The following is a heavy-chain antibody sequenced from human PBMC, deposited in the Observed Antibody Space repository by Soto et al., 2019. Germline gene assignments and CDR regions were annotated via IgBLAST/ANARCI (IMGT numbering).Heavy chain of an antibody. CDR3: ASAGGLGAVAADY. J-gene: IGHJ4*02. Sequence: QLQLQESGSGLVKPSQTLSLTCAVSGGSISSGGYSWSWIRQPPGKGLEWIGYIYHSGSTYYNPSLKGRVTISVDRYKNQFSLKLSSVTAADTAVYYCASAGGLGAVAADYWGQGTLVTVSS. CDR2: IYHSGST. V-gene: IGHV4-30-2*01. CDR1: GGSISSGGYS. D-gene: IGHD6-19*01.